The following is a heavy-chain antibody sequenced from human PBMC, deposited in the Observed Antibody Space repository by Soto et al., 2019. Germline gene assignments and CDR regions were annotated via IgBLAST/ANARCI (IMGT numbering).Heavy chain of an antibody. Sequence: PGGSLRLSCAVSGLTYMKYAMSWVRQAPGKGLEWVSRINYDGSSTSYADSVKGRFTISRDNAKNTLYLQMNSLRVEDTAVYYCARDRTGLLTWGQGTLVTVSS. CDR3: ARDRTGLLT. J-gene: IGHJ4*01. CDR2: INYDGSST. D-gene: IGHD2-15*01. V-gene: IGHV3-74*01. CDR1: GLTYMKYA.